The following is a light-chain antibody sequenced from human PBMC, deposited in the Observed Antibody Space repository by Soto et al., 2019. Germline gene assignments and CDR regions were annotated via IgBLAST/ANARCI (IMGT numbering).Light chain of an antibody. CDR1: QSLLYSDGNTY. Sequence: DVVMTQSPLSLPVTLGQPASISCRSSQSLLYSDGNTYLTWFQQRPGQSPRRLIYRVSGRDSGVPDRFSGSGSGTHFTLTISSLQPEDFATYYCQQSSSTPHSFGQGTIVEIK. J-gene: IGKJ2*03. CDR3: QQSSSTPHS. V-gene: IGKV2-30*01. CDR2: RVS.